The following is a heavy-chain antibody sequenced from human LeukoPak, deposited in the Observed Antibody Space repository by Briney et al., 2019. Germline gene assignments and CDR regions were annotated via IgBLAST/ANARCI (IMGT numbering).Heavy chain of an antibody. J-gene: IGHJ4*02. Sequence: GGSLRLSCAAYAFTVSSNYISWVRQAAGKGLEWDAVIYSCGSTYYADSVKGRFSISRDNSKNTLYLTMNSLGGEDTAVYYCARDSPYSSNGYWGQGTLVTVSS. CDR1: AFTVSSNY. D-gene: IGHD6-13*01. CDR2: IYSCGST. CDR3: ARDSPYSSNGY. V-gene: IGHV3-66*01.